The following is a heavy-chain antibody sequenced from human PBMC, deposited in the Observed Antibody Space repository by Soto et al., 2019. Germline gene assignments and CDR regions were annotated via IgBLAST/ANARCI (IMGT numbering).Heavy chain of an antibody. CDR1: GGSISSGGYY. D-gene: IGHD6-13*01. V-gene: IGHV4-31*03. Sequence: TLSLTCTVSGGSISSGGYYWSWIRQHPGKGLEWIGYIYYSGSTYYNPSLKSRVTISVDTSKNQFSLKLSSVTAADTAVYYCGRGSSSGGWFDPWGQGTLVTVSS. CDR2: IYYSGST. J-gene: IGHJ5*02. CDR3: GRGSSSGGWFDP.